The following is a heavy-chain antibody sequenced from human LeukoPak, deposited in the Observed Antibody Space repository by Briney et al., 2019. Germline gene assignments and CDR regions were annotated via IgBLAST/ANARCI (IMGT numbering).Heavy chain of an antibody. Sequence: SETLSLTCAVYGGSFSGYYWSWIRQPPGKGLEWIGEINHSGSTNYNPSLKSRVTISVDTSKNQFSLKLSSVTAADTVVYYCARGGTDSSSWTRGLYNWFDPWGQGTLVTVSS. D-gene: IGHD6-13*01. J-gene: IGHJ5*02. V-gene: IGHV4-34*01. CDR2: INHSGST. CDR1: GGSFSGYY. CDR3: ARGGTDSSSWTRGLYNWFDP.